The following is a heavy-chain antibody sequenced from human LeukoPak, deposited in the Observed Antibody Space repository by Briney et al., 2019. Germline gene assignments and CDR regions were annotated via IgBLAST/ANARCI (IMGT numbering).Heavy chain of an antibody. Sequence: GGSLRLSCAASGFTFSSYAMSWVRQAPGEGLVWVSRINGDGSSTNYADSVKGRFTFSRDNSKNTLYLQMSSLRAEDTGVYYCARGSYGYGIYQYYMDVWGKGTTVTVSS. CDR2: INGDGSST. J-gene: IGHJ6*03. CDR1: GFTFSSYA. D-gene: IGHD5-18*01. CDR3: ARGSYGYGIYQYYMDV. V-gene: IGHV3-74*01.